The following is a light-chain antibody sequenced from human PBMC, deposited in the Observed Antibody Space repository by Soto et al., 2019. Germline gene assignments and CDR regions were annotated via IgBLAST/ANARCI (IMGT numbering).Light chain of an antibody. CDR1: QGIGTY. Sequence: DIQMTQSPSSLSASVGDRVTVTCQASQGIGTYLVCYQQKSGKAPTVLIYASSTLQTGVPSRFSGSGSGTDFSLTISSLHPEDVATYYCQQVDSYPRTFGQGTKV. V-gene: IGKV1-9*01. J-gene: IGKJ1*01. CDR2: ASS. CDR3: QQVDSYPRT.